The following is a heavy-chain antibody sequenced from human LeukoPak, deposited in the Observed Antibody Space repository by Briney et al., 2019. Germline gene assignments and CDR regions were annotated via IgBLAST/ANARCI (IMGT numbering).Heavy chain of an antibody. V-gene: IGHV4-59*08. CDR1: GGSFSGYY. J-gene: IGHJ5*02. CDR3: ARHDSSGYKGNWFDP. Sequence: PSETLSLTCAVYGGSFSGYYWSWIRQPPGKGLEWIGYIYYSGSTNYNPSLKSRVTISVDTSKNQFSLKLSSVTAADTAVYYCARHDSSGYKGNWFDPWGQGTLVTVSS. CDR2: IYYSGST. D-gene: IGHD3-22*01.